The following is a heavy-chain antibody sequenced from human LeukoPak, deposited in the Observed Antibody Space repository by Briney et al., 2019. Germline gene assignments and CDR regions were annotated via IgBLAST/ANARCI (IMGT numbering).Heavy chain of an antibody. J-gene: IGHJ4*02. D-gene: IGHD3-10*01. CDR2: ISGSGTST. Sequence: GGSLRLSCAASEFTYSSYALSWVRQAPGKGLEWVSAISGSGTSTYYADSVKGRFTISRDNSKNTLFLQMNSLRAEDTAVYYCAKGRGIYGSGSYSNFDYWGQGTLVTVSS. V-gene: IGHV3-23*01. CDR1: EFTYSSYA. CDR3: AKGRGIYGSGSYSNFDY.